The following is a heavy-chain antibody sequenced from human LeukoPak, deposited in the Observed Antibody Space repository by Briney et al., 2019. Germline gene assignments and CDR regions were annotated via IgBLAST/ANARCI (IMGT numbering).Heavy chain of an antibody. Sequence: GSVKVSCKASGYTFTSYDINWVRQATGQGLEWMGWMNPNSGNTGYAQKFQGRVTMTRNTSISTAYMELSSLRSEDTAVYYCARGYFRIFGVVICYYYGMDVWGQGTTVTVSS. J-gene: IGHJ6*02. CDR3: ARGYFRIFGVVICYYYGMDV. CDR2: MNPNSGNT. D-gene: IGHD3-3*01. V-gene: IGHV1-8*01. CDR1: GYTFTSYD.